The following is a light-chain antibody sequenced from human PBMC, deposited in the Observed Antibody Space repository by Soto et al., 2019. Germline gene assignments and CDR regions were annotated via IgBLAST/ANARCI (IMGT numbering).Light chain of an antibody. CDR3: QQHGTSIT. V-gene: IGKV3-20*01. J-gene: IGKJ4*01. CDR1: QNIKNNY. Sequence: VVMTQSPRTLSLSPGERATLSCRASQNIKNNYVGWYQQKPGQAPTLLLYGASARATGVPDRFSGSGSGTDFTLIINRLEAEEFAVYYCQQHGTSITFGGGTKLESK. CDR2: GAS.